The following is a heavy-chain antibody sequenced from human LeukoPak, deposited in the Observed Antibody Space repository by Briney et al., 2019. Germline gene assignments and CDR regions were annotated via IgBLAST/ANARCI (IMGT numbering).Heavy chain of an antibody. CDR1: GFTFSSYS. J-gene: IGHJ4*02. D-gene: IGHD6-19*01. CDR2: ISTSSSTI. V-gene: IGHV3-48*02. Sequence: GGSLRLSCAASGFTFSSYSMNWVRQAPGKGLEWVSYISTSSSTIYYADSVKGRFTISRDNAKNSLYLQMNSLRDKDTAVYYCARDYRSSSGWTVDYWGQGTLVTVSS. CDR3: ARDYRSSSGWTVDY.